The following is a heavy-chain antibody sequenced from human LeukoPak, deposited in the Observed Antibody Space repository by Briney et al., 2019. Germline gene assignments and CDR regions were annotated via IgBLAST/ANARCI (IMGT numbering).Heavy chain of an antibody. V-gene: IGHV4-59*12. Sequence: SETLSLTCTVSGGSISSYYWSWIRQPPGKGLEWIGYIYYSGSTNYNPSLKSRVTISVDTSKNQFSLKLSSVTAADTAVYYCARGLGNFWSGRRYYFDYWGQGTLVTVSS. CDR3: ARGLGNFWSGRRYYFDY. D-gene: IGHD3-3*01. CDR2: IYYSGST. J-gene: IGHJ4*02. CDR1: GGSISSYY.